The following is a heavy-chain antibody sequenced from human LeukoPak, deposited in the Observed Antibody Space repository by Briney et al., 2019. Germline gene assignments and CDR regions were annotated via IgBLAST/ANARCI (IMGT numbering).Heavy chain of an antibody. J-gene: IGHJ4*02. CDR1: GGSISSGDYY. D-gene: IGHD3-10*01. CDR3: ARYVVYGSGKYYFDY. Sequence: SETLSLTCTVSGGSISSGDYYWSWIRQPPGKGLEWIGYIYYSGSTYYSPSLKSRVTISVDTSENQFSLKLSSVTAADTAVYYCARYVVYGSGKYYFDYWGQGTLVTVSS. V-gene: IGHV4-30-4*01. CDR2: IYYSGST.